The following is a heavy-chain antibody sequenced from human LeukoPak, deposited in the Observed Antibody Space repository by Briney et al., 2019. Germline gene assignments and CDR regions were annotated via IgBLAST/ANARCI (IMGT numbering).Heavy chain of an antibody. CDR2: IKSKTDGGTT. V-gene: IGHV3-15*01. Sequence: GGSLRLSCAASGFTFSDAWMSWVRQAPGKGLEWVGRIKSKTDGGTTDYAAPVKGRFTISRDGSKNTLYLQMDRLKNEDTAVYYCTTLGYYFDYWGQGTLVTVSS. CDR1: GFTFSDAW. CDR3: TTLGYYFDY. J-gene: IGHJ4*02.